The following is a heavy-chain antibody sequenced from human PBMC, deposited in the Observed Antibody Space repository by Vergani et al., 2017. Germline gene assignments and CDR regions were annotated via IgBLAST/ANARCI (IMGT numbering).Heavy chain of an antibody. J-gene: IGHJ4*02. Sequence: QVQLVESGGGVVQPGRSLRLSCAASGFTFSSYGMHWVRQAPGKGLEWVAVISYDGSNKYYADSVKGRFTISRDNSKNTLYLQMNSLRAEDTAVYYCAKVRGYYDSSGPFDYWGQGTLVTVSS. CDR3: AKVRGYYDSSGPFDY. CDR2: ISYDGSNK. V-gene: IGHV3-30*18. D-gene: IGHD3-22*01. CDR1: GFTFSSYG.